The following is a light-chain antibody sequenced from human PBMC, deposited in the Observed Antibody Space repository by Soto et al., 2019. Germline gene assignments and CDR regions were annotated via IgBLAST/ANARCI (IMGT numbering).Light chain of an antibody. CDR2: AAS. CDR3: QQLNSYPRT. CDR1: QGISSY. Sequence: IQLTQSPSSLSASVGDRVTITCRASQGISSYLAWYQQKPGKAPKLLIYAASTLQSGDPSRFSGSGSGTDFTLTNSSLQPEDFATYYCQQLNSYPRTFGKGTKVEIK. J-gene: IGKJ1*01. V-gene: IGKV1-9*01.